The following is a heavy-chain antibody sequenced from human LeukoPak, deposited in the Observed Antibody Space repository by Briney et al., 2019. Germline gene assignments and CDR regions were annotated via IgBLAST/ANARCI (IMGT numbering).Heavy chain of an antibody. J-gene: IGHJ4*02. V-gene: IGHV3-53*01. CDR1: GLTVSSNY. Sequence: GGSLILSCAASGLTVSSNYMSWVRQAPGKGLEWVSLIYDGGSTYYADSVKGRFTISGDNSKNTLYLQMNSLRAEDTAMYYCARGFGSGWYGDYWGQGTLVTVSS. CDR3: ARGFGSGWYGDY. D-gene: IGHD6-19*01. CDR2: IYDGGST.